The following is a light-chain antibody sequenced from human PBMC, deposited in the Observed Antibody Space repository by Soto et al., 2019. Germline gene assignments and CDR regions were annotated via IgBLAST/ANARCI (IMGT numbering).Light chain of an antibody. CDR1: SSNIGAGCD. V-gene: IGLV1-40*01. J-gene: IGLJ2*01. CDR3: QSYDSSLSVV. CDR2: ANS. Sequence: QSVLTQPPSVSGAPGQRVTISCTGSSSNIGAGCDVHWYQQLPGTAPKLLTYANSNRPSGVPDRFSGSKSGTSASLAITGLQAEDEADYYCQSYDSSLSVVFGGGTKLTVL.